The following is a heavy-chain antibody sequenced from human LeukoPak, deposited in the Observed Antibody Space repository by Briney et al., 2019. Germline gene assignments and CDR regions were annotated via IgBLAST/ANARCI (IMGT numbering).Heavy chain of an antibody. Sequence: GGSLRLSCAGSGFTVSSNYMSWVRQAPGKGLEWVSVIYSGSSSTYYTDSVKGRFTISRHNSKNTLYLQMNSLRAEDTAVYYCARVGSGWYDFDYWGQGTLVTVSS. V-gene: IGHV3-53*04. D-gene: IGHD6-19*01. CDR3: ARVGSGWYDFDY. J-gene: IGHJ4*02. CDR1: GFTVSSNY. CDR2: IYSGSSST.